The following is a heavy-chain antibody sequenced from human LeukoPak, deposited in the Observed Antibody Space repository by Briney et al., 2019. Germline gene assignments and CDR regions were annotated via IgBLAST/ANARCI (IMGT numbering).Heavy chain of an antibody. D-gene: IGHD1-26*01. CDR1: GYTFTSYG. Sequence: ASVKVSCKASGYTFTSYGISWVRQAPGQGLEWIGWINPNSGGTNYPQKFQDRVTMTRDTSISTAYMELSRLRSDDTAIYYCARGGLPVYYYYMDVWGKGTTVTVSS. V-gene: IGHV1-2*02. CDR3: ARGGLPVYYYYMDV. CDR2: INPNSGGT. J-gene: IGHJ6*03.